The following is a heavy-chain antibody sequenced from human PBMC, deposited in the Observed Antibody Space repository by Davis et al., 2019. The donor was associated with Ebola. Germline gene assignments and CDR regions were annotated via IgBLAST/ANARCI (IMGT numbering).Heavy chain of an antibody. D-gene: IGHD2-15*01. CDR1: GYTFTSYY. CDR3: TRAGDIYYFDY. V-gene: IGHV1-46*03. Sequence: ASVKVSCKASGYTFTSYYMHWVRQAPGQGLEWMGIINPSGGSTSYAQKFQGRVTMTRETSTSTVYMELSSLRSEDTAVYYCTRAGDIYYFDYWGQGTLVTVSS. CDR2: INPSGGST. J-gene: IGHJ4*02.